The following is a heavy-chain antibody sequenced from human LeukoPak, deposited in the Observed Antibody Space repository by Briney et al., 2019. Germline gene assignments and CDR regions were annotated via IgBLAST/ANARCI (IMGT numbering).Heavy chain of an antibody. J-gene: IGHJ4*02. V-gene: IGHV3-23*01. CDR2: ISGSGGST. D-gene: IGHD3-22*01. Sequence: GGSLRLSCAASGFTFSSYAMSWVRQAPGKGLEWVSAISGSGGSTYYADSVKGRITISRDNSKNTLYLQMNSLRAEDTAVYYCAKDQAYYYDSSGYYYLDYWGQGTLVTVSS. CDR3: AKDQAYYYDSSGYYYLDY. CDR1: GFTFSSYA.